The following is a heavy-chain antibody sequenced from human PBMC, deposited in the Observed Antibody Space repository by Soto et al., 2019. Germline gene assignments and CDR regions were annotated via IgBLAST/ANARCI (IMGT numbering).Heavy chain of an antibody. CDR2: IIPMFGTS. V-gene: IGHV1-69*01. CDR3: ARGSCSSTSCYKEYYFDL. Sequence: QVQLVQSGAEVKKPGSSVKVSCKASGGTFSGYAISWVRQAPGQGLEWMGEIIPMFGTSNYAQKFQGRVTITADESTSTAYMELSSLRSVDTAVYYCARGSCSSTSCYKEYYFDLWGQGTLVTVSS. J-gene: IGHJ4*02. CDR1: GGTFSGYA. D-gene: IGHD2-2*02.